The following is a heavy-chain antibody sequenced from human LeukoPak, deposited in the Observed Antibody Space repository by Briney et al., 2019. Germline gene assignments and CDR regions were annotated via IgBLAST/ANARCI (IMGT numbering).Heavy chain of an antibody. Sequence: SETLSLTCTVSGGSISSGGYYWSWIRQHPGKGLEWIGYIYYSGSTYYNPSLKSRVTISVDTSKNQFSLKLSSVTAADTVVYYCARRRYVDTAMVFDYWGQGTLVTVSS. D-gene: IGHD5-18*01. V-gene: IGHV4-31*03. CDR2: IYYSGST. CDR3: ARRRYVDTAMVFDY. J-gene: IGHJ4*02. CDR1: GGSISSGGYY.